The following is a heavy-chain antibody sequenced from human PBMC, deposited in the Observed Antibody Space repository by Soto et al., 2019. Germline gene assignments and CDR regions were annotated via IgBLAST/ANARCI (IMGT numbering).Heavy chain of an antibody. CDR1: GFTFSSYA. V-gene: IGHV3-23*01. Sequence: PGGSLRLSCAASGFTFSSYAVSWVRQAPGKGLEWVPAISGSGGSTYYADSVKGRFTISRDNSKNTLYLQMNSLRAEDTAVYYCAKDRAARPRVALYYFDYWGQGTLVTVSS. CDR2: ISGSGGST. J-gene: IGHJ4*02. D-gene: IGHD6-6*01. CDR3: AKDRAARPRVALYYFDY.